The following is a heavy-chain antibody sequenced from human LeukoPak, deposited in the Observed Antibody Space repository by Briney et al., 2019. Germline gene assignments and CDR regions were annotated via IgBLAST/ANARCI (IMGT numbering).Heavy chain of an antibody. CDR1: GGSISSSSYD. V-gene: IGHV4-39*07. J-gene: IGHJ5*02. CDR3: ARGSGLLWFGESTKGWFAP. CDR2: INHSGST. D-gene: IGHD3-10*01. Sequence: SETLSLTCTVSGGSISSSSYDWGWIRQPPGKGLEWIGEINHSGSTNYNPSLKSRVTISVDTSKNQFSLKLSSVTAADTAVYYCARGSGLLWFGESTKGWFAPWGQGTLVTVSS.